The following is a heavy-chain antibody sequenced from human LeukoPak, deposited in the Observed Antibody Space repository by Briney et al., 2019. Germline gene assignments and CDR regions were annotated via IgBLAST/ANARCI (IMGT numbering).Heavy chain of an antibody. V-gene: IGHV4-4*07. CDR1: GGSISSYN. CDR2: SYTSGST. J-gene: IGHJ3*02. CDR3: ASYYGSGGRAFDI. Sequence: SETLSLTCTVSGGSISSYNWSWVRQPAGKGLEWIGRSYTSGSTNYNPSLKSRVTMSVDTSKNQFSLKLSSVTAADTAVYYCASYYGSGGRAFDIWGQGTMVTVSS. D-gene: IGHD3-10*01.